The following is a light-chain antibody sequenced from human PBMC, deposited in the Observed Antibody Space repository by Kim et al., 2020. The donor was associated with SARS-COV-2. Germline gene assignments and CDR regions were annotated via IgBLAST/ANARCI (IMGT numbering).Light chain of an antibody. J-gene: IGLJ2*01. CDR3: NSRDSNDNVV. CDR1: SLRSYY. V-gene: IGLV3-19*01. Sequence: SSELTQDPAVFVHLGQTVRITCQGDSLRSYYSTWYQQKPGQAPILVIYVKNNRPSGIPDRFSASSAGNTASLTITGAQADDGADYYCNSRDSNDNVVFGGGTKLTVL. CDR2: VKN.